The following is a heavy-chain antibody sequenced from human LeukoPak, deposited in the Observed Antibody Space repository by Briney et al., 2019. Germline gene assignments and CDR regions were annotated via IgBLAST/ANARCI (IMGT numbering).Heavy chain of an antibody. D-gene: IGHD2-2*01. CDR2: ISTAGDP. J-gene: IGHJ3*02. Sequence: PGGSLRLSCTASGFTFSSYDMHWVRRDKGKGLEWVSAISTAGDPYYLGSVKGRFTISRENAKNSFYLQMNSLRAGDTAVYYCAGQATPGSAEGAFDIWGQGTMVTVSS. CDR1: GFTFSSYD. CDR3: AGQATPGSAEGAFDI. V-gene: IGHV3-13*05.